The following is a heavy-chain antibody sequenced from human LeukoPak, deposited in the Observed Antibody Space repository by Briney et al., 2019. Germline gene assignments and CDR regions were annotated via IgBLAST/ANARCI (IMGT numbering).Heavy chain of an antibody. CDR1: GSTFKTYA. V-gene: IGHV3-23*01. J-gene: IGHJ3*01. CDR2: ISAGGFNT. D-gene: IGHD3-10*01. Sequence: GGSLRLSCAASGSTFKTYAMSWVRQAPGEGLEWVASISAGGFNTYYADAVEGRFSISRDNSKDTVFLQMNSLRAEDTALYHCAKYSTSIIRGAFDFWGQGTMVTVSS. CDR3: AKYSTSIIRGAFDF.